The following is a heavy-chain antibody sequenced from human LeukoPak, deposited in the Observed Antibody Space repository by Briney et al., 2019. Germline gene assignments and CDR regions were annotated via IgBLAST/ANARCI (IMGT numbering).Heavy chain of an antibody. CDR3: ARIAAAVAATPFDY. V-gene: IGHV1-2*02. Sequence: GASVKVSRKASGYTFTSYDINWVRQATGQGLEWMGWINPNSGGTNYAQKFQGRVTMTRDTSISTAYMELSRLRSDDTAVYYCARIAAAVAATPFDYWGQGTLVTVSS. CDR1: GYTFTSYD. J-gene: IGHJ4*02. D-gene: IGHD6-19*01. CDR2: INPNSGGT.